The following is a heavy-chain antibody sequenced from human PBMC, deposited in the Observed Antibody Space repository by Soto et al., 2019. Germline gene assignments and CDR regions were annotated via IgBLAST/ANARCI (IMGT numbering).Heavy chain of an antibody. CDR3: ARVRLLGSGYYGMDV. Sequence: QVQLQESGPGLVKPSESLSLTCSVSGGSISSYYWSWIRQPPGKGLEWIGYMYYSGSTNYNPSLKSRVTISVDPSKNQFSLKLSSVTAADTDVYYCARVRLLGSGYYGMDVWGQGTTVTASS. V-gene: IGHV4-59*01. CDR1: GGSISSYY. J-gene: IGHJ6*02. D-gene: IGHD2-15*01. CDR2: MYYSGST.